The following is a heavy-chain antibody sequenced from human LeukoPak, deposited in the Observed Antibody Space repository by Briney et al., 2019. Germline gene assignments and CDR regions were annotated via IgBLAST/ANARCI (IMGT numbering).Heavy chain of an antibody. CDR3: ASLPKYGNALKAFDI. D-gene: IGHD6-6*01. V-gene: IGHV4-61*01. J-gene: IGHJ3*02. CDR1: GGSVSSGSYY. CDR2: IYYSGST. Sequence: SETPSLTCTVSGGSVSSGSYYWSWIRQPPGKGLEWIGYIYYSGSTNYNPSLKSRVTISVDTSKNQFSVKLNSVTAADTAVYYCASLPKYGNALKAFDIWGQGTWVAVS.